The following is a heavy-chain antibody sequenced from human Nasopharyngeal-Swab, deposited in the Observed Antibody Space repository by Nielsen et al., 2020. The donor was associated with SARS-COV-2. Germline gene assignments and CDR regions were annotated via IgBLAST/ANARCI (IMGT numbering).Heavy chain of an antibody. J-gene: IGHJ4*02. V-gene: IGHV3-23*01. CDR2: IINSGGST. D-gene: IGHD6-13*01. CDR1: GFTFRSYA. CDR3: AKAHGNSWYSSLDY. Sequence: GESLKISCAASGFTFRSYAMSWVRQAPGKGLEWVSGIINSGGSTEYADSVKGRFTISRDNSRNTLFLQMNSLRAEDTAVYYCAKAHGNSWYSSLDYWGQGTLVTVSS.